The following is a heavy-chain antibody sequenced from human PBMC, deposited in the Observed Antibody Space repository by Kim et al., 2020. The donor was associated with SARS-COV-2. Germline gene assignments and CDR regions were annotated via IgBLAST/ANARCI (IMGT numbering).Heavy chain of an antibody. Sequence: IYYADSVKGRFTISRDNAKNSLYLQMNSLRAEDTAVYYCARVSTYNWYDPWGQGTLVTVSS. CDR3: ARVSTYNWYDP. CDR2: I. J-gene: IGHJ5*02. V-gene: IGHV3-21*01.